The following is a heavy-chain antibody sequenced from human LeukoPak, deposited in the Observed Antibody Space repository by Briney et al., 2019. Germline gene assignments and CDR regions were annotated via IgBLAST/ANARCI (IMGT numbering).Heavy chain of an antibody. CDR2: INSDGSST. Sequence: GGSLRLSCAASGFTFSSYWMHWVRQAPGKGLVWVSRINSDGSSTSYADSVKGRFTISRDNSKDTLYVQMNSLRAEDTAVYYCGEVQSLHYYRCSGSPPDWWGQGILVTVSS. D-gene: IGHD3-10*01. CDR3: GEVQSLHYYRCSGSPPDW. J-gene: IGHJ4*02. V-gene: IGHV3-74*01. CDR1: GFTFSSYW.